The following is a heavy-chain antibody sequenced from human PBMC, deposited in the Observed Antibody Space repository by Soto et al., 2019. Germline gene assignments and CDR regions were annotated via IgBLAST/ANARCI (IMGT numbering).Heavy chain of an antibody. V-gene: IGHV3-72*01. J-gene: IGHJ4*02. D-gene: IGHD2-21*02. Sequence: EVQLVESGGGLVQPGGSLRLSCAASGFTFSDHYMDWVRQAPGKGLEWVGRIRKKVNSYTTEYAASVKGRFAISRDDSKNSLYLQMNSLKTEDTAFYYCARVATAYNYDYWGQGTLVTVSS. CDR2: IRKKVNSYTT. CDR1: GFTFSDHY. CDR3: ARVATAYNYDY.